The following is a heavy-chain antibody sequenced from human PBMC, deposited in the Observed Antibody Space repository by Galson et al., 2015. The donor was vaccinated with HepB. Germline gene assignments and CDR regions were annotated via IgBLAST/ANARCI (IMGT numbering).Heavy chain of an antibody. Sequence: SLRLSCAASGFTFSSYEMNWVRQAPGKGLEWVSYISSSGSTIYYADSVKGRFTISRDNAKNSLYLQMNSLRAEDTAVYYCARDGVGATPDYYYGMDVWGQGTTVTVSS. D-gene: IGHD1-26*01. CDR1: GFTFSSYE. V-gene: IGHV3-48*03. J-gene: IGHJ6*02. CDR2: ISSSGSTI. CDR3: ARDGVGATPDYYYGMDV.